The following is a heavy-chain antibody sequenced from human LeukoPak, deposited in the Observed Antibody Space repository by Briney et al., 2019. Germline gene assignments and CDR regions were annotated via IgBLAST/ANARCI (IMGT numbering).Heavy chain of an antibody. J-gene: IGHJ4*02. CDR2: ISYDGSNK. CDR1: GFTFSSYA. D-gene: IGHD1-26*01. V-gene: IGHV3-30-3*01. Sequence: GGSLRLSCAASGFTFSSYAMHWVRQAPGKGLEWVAVISYDGSNKYYADSVKGRFTISRDNSKNTLYLQMNSLRAEDTAVYYCARDRVGATDYFDYWGQGTLVTVTS. CDR3: ARDRVGATDYFDY.